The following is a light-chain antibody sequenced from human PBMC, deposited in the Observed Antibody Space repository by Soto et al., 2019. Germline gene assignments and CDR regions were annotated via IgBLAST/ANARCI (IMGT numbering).Light chain of an antibody. CDR2: EVT. Sequence: QSALAQPASVSGSPGQSITISCTGTTSDIAGYNYVSWYQQHPGKAPKLLIYEVTSRASGVSHRFSGSKSGNTASLTISGLQAEDEAEYYCQSYDSSLSGSVVFGGGTQLTVL. J-gene: IGLJ2*01. CDR3: QSYDSSLSGSVV. CDR1: TSDIAGYNY. V-gene: IGLV2-14*01.